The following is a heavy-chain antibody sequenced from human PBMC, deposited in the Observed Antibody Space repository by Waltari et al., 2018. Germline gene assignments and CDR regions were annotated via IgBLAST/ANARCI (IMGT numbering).Heavy chain of an antibody. V-gene: IGHV1-2*06. Sequence: VQLVQSGAEVKKPGASVKVSCKASGYTFTGYYMHWVRQAPAQGLEWMGRIKPNSGGTTYAQKFKSRVTMTRDTSTSTAYMELSRHRSVYTAVYYCASGRVSSARADAFDIWGQGTMVTVSS. J-gene: IGHJ3*02. CDR2: IKPNSGGT. CDR3: ASGRVSSARADAFDI. CDR1: GYTFTGYY.